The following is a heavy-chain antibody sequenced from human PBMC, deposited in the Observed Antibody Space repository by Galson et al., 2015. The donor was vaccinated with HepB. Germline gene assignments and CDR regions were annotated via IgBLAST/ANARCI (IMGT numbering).Heavy chain of an antibody. CDR3: ARDLYGTRGYFDY. V-gene: IGHV3-11*04. J-gene: IGHJ4*02. D-gene: IGHD2-2*01. CDR1: GFTFSDYY. Sequence: SLRLSCAASGFTFSDYYMSWIRQAPGKGLEWVSYISSSGSTIYYADSVKGRFTISRDNSKNTLYLQMNSLRAEDTAVYYCARDLYGTRGYFDYWGQGTLVTVSS. CDR2: ISSSGSTI.